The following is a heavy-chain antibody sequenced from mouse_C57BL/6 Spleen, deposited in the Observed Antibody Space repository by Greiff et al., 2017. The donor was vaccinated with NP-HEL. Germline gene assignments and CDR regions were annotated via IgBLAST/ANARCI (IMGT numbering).Heavy chain of an antibody. J-gene: IGHJ3*01. CDR3: ARDDGYYEIFAY. CDR1: GYTFTSYW. V-gene: IGHV1-52*01. Sequence: QVQLQQPGAELVRPGSSVTLSCKASGYTFTSYWMHWVKQRPIQGLEWIGNIDPSDSETHYNQKFKDKATLTVDKSSSTAYMQLSSLTSEDSAVYYCARDDGYYEIFAYWGQGTLVTVSA. D-gene: IGHD2-3*01. CDR2: IDPSDSET.